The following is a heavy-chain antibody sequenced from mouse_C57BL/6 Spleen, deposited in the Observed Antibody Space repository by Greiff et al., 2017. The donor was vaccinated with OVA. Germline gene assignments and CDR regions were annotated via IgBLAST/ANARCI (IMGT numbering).Heavy chain of an antibody. CDR1: GYTFTSYW. J-gene: IGHJ1*03. D-gene: IGHD1-1*01. V-gene: IGHV1-74*01. CDR3: AIFITTVVASLEDFDV. Sequence: QVQLQQPGAELVKPGASVKVSCKASGYTFTSYWMHWVKQRPGQGLEWIGRIHPSDSDTNYNQKFKGKATLTVDKSSSTAYMQLSSLTSEDSAVYYCAIFITTVVASLEDFDVWGTGTTVTVSS. CDR2: IHPSDSDT.